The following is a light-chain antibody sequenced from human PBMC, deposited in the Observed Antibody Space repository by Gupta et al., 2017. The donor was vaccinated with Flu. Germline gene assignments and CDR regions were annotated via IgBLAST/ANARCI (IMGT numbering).Light chain of an antibody. CDR2: GAY. CDR1: QIIPSIY. CDR3: QHYGIPL. J-gene: IGKJ4*01. Sequence: SPGHMSLSKGERATRSCRDSQIIPSIYLVWDQQKPGQAPRILIYGAYSRGTGIKDRFSDSGSGTDFALTSRRPEPDDFDVYDAQHYGIPLFGGGTKVDIK. V-gene: IGKV3-20*01.